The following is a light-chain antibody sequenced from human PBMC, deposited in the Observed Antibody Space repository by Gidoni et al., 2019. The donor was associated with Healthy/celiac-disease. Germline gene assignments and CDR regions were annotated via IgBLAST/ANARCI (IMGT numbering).Light chain of an antibody. CDR1: QSVSSY. Sequence: EIVFTQSPATLSLSPGERATLSCRASQSVSSYLAWYQQKPGQAPRLLIYDASNRATGIPARFSGSGSGTDFTLTIRSLEPEDFAVYYCQQRSNWPPTWTFGQGTKVEIK. CDR2: DAS. CDR3: QQRSNWPPTWT. V-gene: IGKV3-11*01. J-gene: IGKJ1*01.